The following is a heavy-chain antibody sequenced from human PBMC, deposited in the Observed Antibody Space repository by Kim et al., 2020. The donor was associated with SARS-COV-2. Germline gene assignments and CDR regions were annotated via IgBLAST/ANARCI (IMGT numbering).Heavy chain of an antibody. CDR2: HSCSGTTI. CDR3: ARSPPRGTAGPPGLAV. D-gene: IGHD6-13*01. J-gene: IGHJ6*01. Sequence: GGSLRLSCAGSGFNFRDYSMNWTSKASGKGLEWVSYHSCSGTTIYYADSVQGRFNISRDNAENPLYLQVKCLRVEDTADYYCARSPPRGTAGPPGLAVWG. CDR1: GFNFRDYS. V-gene: IGHV3-11*01.